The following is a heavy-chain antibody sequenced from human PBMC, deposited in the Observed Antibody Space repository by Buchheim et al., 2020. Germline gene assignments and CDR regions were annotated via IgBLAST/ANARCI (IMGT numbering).Heavy chain of an antibody. J-gene: IGHJ4*02. V-gene: IGHV3-48*03. CDR2: ISSTGGTI. Sequence: EVQLVESGGGLVQPRGSLRLSCTASGFTFRSYEMNWVRQAPGKGLEWVSYISSTGGTIHYADSVKGRFTISRDNAKNSLYLQMDSLRAEDTAVYYCARYCSGGSCYSTDSNFDYWGQGTL. D-gene: IGHD2-15*01. CDR1: GFTFRSYE. CDR3: ARYCSGGSCYSTDSNFDY.